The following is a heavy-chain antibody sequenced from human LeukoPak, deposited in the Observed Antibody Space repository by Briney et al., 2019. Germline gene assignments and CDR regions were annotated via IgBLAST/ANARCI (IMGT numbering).Heavy chain of an antibody. CDR3: ARVHTPRYCSGGSCFGDFDY. CDR2: IYHSGST. D-gene: IGHD2-15*01. V-gene: IGHV4-30-2*01. Sequence: SETLSLTCAVSGGSTSSGGYSWSWIRQPPGKGLEWIGYIYHSGSTYYNPSLKSRVTISVDRSKNQFSLKLSSVTAADTAVYYCARVHTPRYCSGGSCFGDFDYWGQGTLVTVSS. CDR1: GGSTSSGGYS. J-gene: IGHJ4*02.